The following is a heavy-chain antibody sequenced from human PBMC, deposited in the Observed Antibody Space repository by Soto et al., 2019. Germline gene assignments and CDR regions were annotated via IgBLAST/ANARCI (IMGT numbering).Heavy chain of an antibody. CDR1: GYSFTSYW. D-gene: IGHD6-6*01. CDR3: ARQSGIAARLVGYYYYYGMDV. V-gene: IGHV5-51*01. Sequence: PGESLKISCKGSGYSFTSYWIGWVRQMPGKGLEWMGIIYPGDSDTRYSPSFQGQVTISADKSISTAYLQWSSLKASDTAMYYCARQSGIAARLVGYYYYYGMDVWGQGTTVTVSS. J-gene: IGHJ6*02. CDR2: IYPGDSDT.